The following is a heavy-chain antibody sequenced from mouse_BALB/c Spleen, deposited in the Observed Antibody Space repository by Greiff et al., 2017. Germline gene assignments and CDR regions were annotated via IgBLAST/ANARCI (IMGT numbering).Heavy chain of an antibody. V-gene: IGHV5-6-5*01. CDR3: ARGYYDGYYWFAY. CDR1: GFTFSSYA. Sequence: DVKLQESGGGLVKPGGSLKLSCAASGFTFSSYAMSWVRQTPEKRLEWVASISSGGSTYYPDSVKGRFTISRDNARNILYLQMSSLRSEDTAMYYCARGYYDGYYWFAYWGQGTLVTVSA. D-gene: IGHD2-3*01. CDR2: ISSGGST. J-gene: IGHJ3*01.